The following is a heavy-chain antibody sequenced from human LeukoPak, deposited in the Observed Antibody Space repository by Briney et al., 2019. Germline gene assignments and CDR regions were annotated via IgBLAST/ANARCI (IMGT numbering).Heavy chain of an antibody. D-gene: IGHD2-2*01. V-gene: IGHV1-2*02. J-gene: IGHJ4*02. CDR1: GYTFTGYY. CDR2: INPNSGGT. CDR3: ARCYCSTTSCYYFDL. Sequence: GASVKVSCKASGYTFTGYYMHWVRQAPGQGLEWMGWINPNSGGTNYAQKFQGRVTMTRDTSISTAYMELSSLRSDDTAVYYCARCYCSTTSCYYFDLWGQGTLVTVSS.